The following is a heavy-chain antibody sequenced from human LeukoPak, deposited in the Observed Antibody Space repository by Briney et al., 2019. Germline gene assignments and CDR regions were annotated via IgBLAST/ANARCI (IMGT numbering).Heavy chain of an antibody. J-gene: IGHJ4*02. CDR3: ARGSRDARITIFPFDY. CDR2: INHSGST. Sequence: SETLSLTCAVYGGSFSGYYWSWIRQPPGKGLEWIGEINHSGSTNYNPSLKSRVTISVDTSKNQFSLKLSSATAADTAVYYCARGSRDARITIFPFDYWGQGTLVTVSS. CDR1: GGSFSGYY. V-gene: IGHV4-34*01. D-gene: IGHD3-3*01.